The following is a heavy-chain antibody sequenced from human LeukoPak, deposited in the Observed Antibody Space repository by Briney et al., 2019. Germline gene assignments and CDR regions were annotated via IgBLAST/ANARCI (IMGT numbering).Heavy chain of an antibody. CDR3: ARATVTALDY. CDR2: INPNNGDT. J-gene: IGHJ4*02. CDR1: GYTFTAYY. D-gene: IGHD1-14*01. Sequence: ASVKVSCTTSGYTFTAYYIHWVRQAPGQGLEWMGWINPNNGDTNYGQNFQGRVTMTRDTSIRTANMELSGLRSDDTAVYYCARATVTALDYWGQGTRVTVSS. V-gene: IGHV1-2*02.